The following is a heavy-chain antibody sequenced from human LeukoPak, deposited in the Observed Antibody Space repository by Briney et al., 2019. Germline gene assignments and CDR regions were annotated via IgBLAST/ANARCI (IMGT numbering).Heavy chain of an antibody. Sequence: GASVKVSCKASGYTFTSYDINWVRQATGQGLEWMGWMNPNSGNTGYAQKFQGRVTMTRNTSISTAYMELSNLRSEDTAVYYCARADNGYSYGPVLYYGMDVWGQGTTVTVSS. J-gene: IGHJ6*02. CDR1: GYTFTSYD. V-gene: IGHV1-8*01. CDR3: ARADNGYSYGPVLYYGMDV. CDR2: MNPNSGNT. D-gene: IGHD5-18*01.